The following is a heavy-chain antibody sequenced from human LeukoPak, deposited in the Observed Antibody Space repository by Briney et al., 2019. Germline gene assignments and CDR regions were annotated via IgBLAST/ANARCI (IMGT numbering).Heavy chain of an antibody. CDR3: ARYIAAAGRYFDY. J-gene: IGHJ4*02. D-gene: IGHD6-13*01. Sequence: GGSLRLSCAASGFTVSSSYMSWVRQAPGKGLEWVSVIYSGGSTYYADSVKGRFTISRDNSKNTLYLQMNSLRAEDTAVYYCARYIAAAGRYFDYWGQGTLVTVSS. CDR2: IYSGGST. CDR1: GFTVSSSY. V-gene: IGHV3-66*02.